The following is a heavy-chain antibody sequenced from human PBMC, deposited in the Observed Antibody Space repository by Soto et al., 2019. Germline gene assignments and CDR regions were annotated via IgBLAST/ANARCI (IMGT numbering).Heavy chain of an antibody. CDR1: GVTFGNFA. J-gene: IGHJ4*02. V-gene: IGHV3-9*01. Sequence: GGSLRLSCVASGVTFGNFAMHWVRQAPGKGLEWVSGISWNSGSVGYVDPVKGRFTISRDNAKNSLYLQMKSLRTEDTAFYYYAKDTSSMIVVGTVAFDYWGQGSLVTGS. CDR3: AKDTSSMIVVGTVAFDY. D-gene: IGHD6-19*01. CDR2: ISWNSGSV.